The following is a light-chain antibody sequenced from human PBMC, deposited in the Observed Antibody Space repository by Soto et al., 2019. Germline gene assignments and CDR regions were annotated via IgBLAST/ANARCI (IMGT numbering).Light chain of an antibody. V-gene: IGKV3-15*01. CDR3: QQYNDWPLFT. CDR2: GAS. Sequence: EIVMTQSPATLSVSPGETATLSCRASQSVSSYLAWYQQKPGQAPRHLIYGASTRATGIPAKFSGSGSGTEFTLTISGLQSEDFAVYSCQQYNDWPLFTFGQGTRLEIK. CDR1: QSVSSY. J-gene: IGKJ5*01.